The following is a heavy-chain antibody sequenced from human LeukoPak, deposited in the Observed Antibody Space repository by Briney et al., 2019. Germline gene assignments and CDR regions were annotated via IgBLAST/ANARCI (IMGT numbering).Heavy chain of an antibody. CDR2: IRYDGSNK. CDR1: GFTVSSNY. Sequence: GGSLRLSCAASGFTVSSNYMSWVRQAPGKGLEWVAFIRYDGSNKYYADFVKGRFTISRDNSKNTLYLQMNSLRAEDTAVYYCARDSAYYDFWGGYYTGGGFDPWGQGTLVTVSS. CDR3: ARDSAYYDFWGGYYTGGGFDP. J-gene: IGHJ5*02. D-gene: IGHD3-3*01. V-gene: IGHV3-30*02.